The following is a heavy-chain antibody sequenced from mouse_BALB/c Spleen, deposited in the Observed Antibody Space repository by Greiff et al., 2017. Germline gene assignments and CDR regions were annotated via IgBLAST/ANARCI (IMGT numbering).Heavy chain of an antibody. CDR1: GYSFTGYY. CDR3: ARWGEAALDY. J-gene: IGHJ4*01. Sequence: LVKTGASVTISCQASGYSFTGYYMPWVKQSHGKSLEWFGYISCYNGATSYNQKFKGKATFTVDTSSSTAYMHFNILTSEDSAVYYCARWGEAALDYWGQGTSVTVSS. CDR2: ISCYNGAT. V-gene: IGHV1S34*01. D-gene: IGHD6-1*01.